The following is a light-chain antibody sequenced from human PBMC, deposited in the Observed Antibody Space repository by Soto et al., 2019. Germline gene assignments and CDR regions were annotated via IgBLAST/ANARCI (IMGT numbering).Light chain of an antibody. Sequence: EIVLTQSPATLSLSPGERATLSCRASQSVSSYLAWYQQKPGQAPRLLIYDASNRATAIPARFSGSGSGTDFTLTISSLEPEDFALYSCQQRSNWPRTFGQGTKVEIK. V-gene: IGKV3-11*01. CDR2: DAS. J-gene: IGKJ1*01. CDR3: QQRSNWPRT. CDR1: QSVSSY.